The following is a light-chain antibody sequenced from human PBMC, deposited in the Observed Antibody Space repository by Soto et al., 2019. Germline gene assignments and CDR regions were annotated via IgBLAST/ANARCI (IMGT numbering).Light chain of an antibody. V-gene: IGKV3-20*01. Sequence: EIVLTQSPGTLSLSPGERATLSCRASQSVSSSHLAWYQQKPGLAPRLLIYGASSRATGIPDRFGGSGSGTDFTLTISRLEPEDFAVYYCQQDGSSPWTFGQGTKVDIK. CDR2: GAS. CDR1: QSVSSSH. CDR3: QQDGSSPWT. J-gene: IGKJ1*01.